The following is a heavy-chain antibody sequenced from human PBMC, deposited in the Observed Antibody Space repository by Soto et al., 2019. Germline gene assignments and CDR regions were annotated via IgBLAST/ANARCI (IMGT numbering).Heavy chain of an antibody. D-gene: IGHD4-17*01. Sequence: PGESLKISCKGSGYSFTTYWISWVRQMPGKGLEWMGRIDPSDSYTNYSPSFQGHVTISADRSISTAYLQWSSLKASDTAMYYCARDYGDNGGIDPWGQGTLVTVSS. CDR2: IDPSDSYT. V-gene: IGHV5-10-1*01. CDR1: GYSFTTYW. CDR3: ARDYGDNGGIDP. J-gene: IGHJ5*02.